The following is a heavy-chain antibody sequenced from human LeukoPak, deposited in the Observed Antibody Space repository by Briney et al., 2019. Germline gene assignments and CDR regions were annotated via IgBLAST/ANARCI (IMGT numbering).Heavy chain of an antibody. Sequence: GGSLRLSCAASGFTFSSYSMNWVRQAPGKRLEWVSSISSSSSYIYYADSVKGRFTISRDNAKNSLYLQMNSLRAEDTAVYYCASETTVTTDPWYFDLWGRGTLVTVSS. CDR1: GFTFSSYS. V-gene: IGHV3-21*01. D-gene: IGHD4-17*01. J-gene: IGHJ2*01. CDR3: ASETTVTTDPWYFDL. CDR2: ISSSSSYI.